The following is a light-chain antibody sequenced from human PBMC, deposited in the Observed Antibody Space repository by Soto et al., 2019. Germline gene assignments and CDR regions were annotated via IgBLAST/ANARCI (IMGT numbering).Light chain of an antibody. J-gene: IGLJ1*01. CDR2: DVS. CDR1: SSDIGAYNY. Sequence: QSALTQPASVSGSPGQSITISCTGTSSDIGAYNYVSWYQQLPGKAPKVMIYDVSNRPSGVSDRFSGSKSGNTASLTISGLQAEDEADYYCNSYTRSSDYVFGTGTKVTVL. CDR3: NSYTRSSDYV. V-gene: IGLV2-14*03.